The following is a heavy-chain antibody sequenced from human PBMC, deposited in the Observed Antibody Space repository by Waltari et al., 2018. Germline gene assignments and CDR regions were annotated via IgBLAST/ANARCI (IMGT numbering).Heavy chain of an antibody. J-gene: IGHJ4*02. V-gene: IGHV3-7*04. Sequence: EVQLVASGGGLVQPGGSLRLSCSGSGFTFTNPWISWVRQAPGKGPEWGASRKQDGSEKYDVDSRKGRFTISRDNAKNSLSLQMDSLRAEDTAVYFCARGVTTVEYWGQGTLVTVSS. CDR3: ARGVTTVEY. CDR2: RKQDGSEK. D-gene: IGHD2-21*02. CDR1: GFTFTNPW.